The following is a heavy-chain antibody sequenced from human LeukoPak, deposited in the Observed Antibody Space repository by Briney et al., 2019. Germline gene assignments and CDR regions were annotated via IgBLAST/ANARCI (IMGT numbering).Heavy chain of an antibody. V-gene: IGHV3-15*01. CDR1: GFTFSNAW. CDR2: IKSKTDGGTT. D-gene: IGHD3-22*01. Sequence: GGSLRLSCAASGFTFSNAWMSWVRQAPGKGLEWVGRIKSKTDGGTTDYVAPVKGRFTISRDDSKNTLYLQMNSLKTEDTAVYYCTTGGRVYYYDSSGYLFWGQGTLVTVSS. J-gene: IGHJ4*02. CDR3: TTGGRVYYYDSSGYLF.